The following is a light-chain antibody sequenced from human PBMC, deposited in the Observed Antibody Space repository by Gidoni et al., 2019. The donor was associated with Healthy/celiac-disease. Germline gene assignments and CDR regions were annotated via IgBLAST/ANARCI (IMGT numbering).Light chain of an antibody. Sequence: QSVLTPPPSVSGAPGPRVTISCTGSSSNIGAGYDVHWYQQLPGTAPKLLIYGNSNRPSGVPDRFSGSKSGTSASLAITGLQAEDEADYYCQSYDSSLSASVVFGGGTKLTVL. V-gene: IGLV1-40*01. J-gene: IGLJ2*01. CDR1: SSNIGAGYD. CDR2: GNS. CDR3: QSYDSSLSASVV.